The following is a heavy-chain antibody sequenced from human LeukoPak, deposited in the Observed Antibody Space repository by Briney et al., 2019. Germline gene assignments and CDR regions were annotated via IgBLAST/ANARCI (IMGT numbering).Heavy chain of an antibody. CDR1: GGSISSYY. V-gene: IGHV4-4*07. Sequence: PSETPSLTCTVSGGSISSYYWSWIRQPAGKGLEWIGRIYSSGSTDYNPSLKSRVTISVDTSKNQFSLKLSSVTVADTAVYYCARWALQSAFDIWGQGTMVTVSS. J-gene: IGHJ3*02. CDR2: IYSSGST. CDR3: ARWALQSAFDI.